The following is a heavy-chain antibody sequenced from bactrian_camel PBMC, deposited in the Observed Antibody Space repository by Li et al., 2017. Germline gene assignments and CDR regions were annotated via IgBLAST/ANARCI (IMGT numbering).Heavy chain of an antibody. V-gene: IGHV3S63*01. CDR1: AYILEQCG. Sequence: VESGGGSVQAGGSLKLTCAGSAYILEQCGMGWFRQTPGKEREWVSGIISGGGRTYYADSVKGRFTISQDSAKNTVYLQMDSLKPEDTAMYYCAAQTRPTYICYSGSRPEQDEFGYWGQGTQVTVS. CDR3: AAQTRPTYICYSGSRPEQDEFGY. J-gene: IGHJ4*01. D-gene: IGHD3*01. CDR2: IISGGGRT.